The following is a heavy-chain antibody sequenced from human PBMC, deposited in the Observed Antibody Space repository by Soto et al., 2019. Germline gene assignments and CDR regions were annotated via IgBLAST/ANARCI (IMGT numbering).Heavy chain of an antibody. CDR1: GYSFTSYW. Sequence: GESLKISCKGSGYSFTSYWISWVRQMPGKGLEWMGRIDPSDSYTSYSPSFQGHVTISADKSISTAYLQWSSLKASDTAMYYCARVAAKRVDYYYGMGVWGQGTTVTVSS. CDR3: ARVAAKRVDYYYGMGV. D-gene: IGHD2-15*01. V-gene: IGHV5-10-1*01. CDR2: IDPSDSYT. J-gene: IGHJ6*02.